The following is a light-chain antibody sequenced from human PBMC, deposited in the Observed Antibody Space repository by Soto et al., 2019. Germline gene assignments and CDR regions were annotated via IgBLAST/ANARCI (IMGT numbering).Light chain of an antibody. CDR1: SSDVGGYNY. V-gene: IGLV2-14*01. J-gene: IGLJ1*01. Sequence: SALTQPASVSGSPGQSITISCTGTSSDVGGYNYVSWYQQHPGKAPKLMIYEVSNRPSGVSNRFSGSKSGNTASLTISGLQAEDEAEYYCSSYTSSSTLVVFGTGTKLTVL. CDR3: SSYTSSSTLVV. CDR2: EVS.